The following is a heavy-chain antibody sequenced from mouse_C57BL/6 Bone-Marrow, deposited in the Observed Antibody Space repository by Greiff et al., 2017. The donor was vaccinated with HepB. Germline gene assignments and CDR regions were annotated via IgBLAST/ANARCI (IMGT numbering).Heavy chain of an antibody. J-gene: IGHJ1*03. CDR3: ARSDRWYFDV. V-gene: IGHV1-81*01. CDR2: IYPRSGNT. D-gene: IGHD2-14*01. CDR1: RYTFTSYG. Sequence: VQLQQSGAELARPGASVKLSCKASRYTFTSYGISWVKQRTGQGLEWIGEIYPRSGNTYYNEKFKGKATLTADKSSSTAYMELRSLTSEDSAVYFCARSDRWYFDVWGTGTTVTVSS.